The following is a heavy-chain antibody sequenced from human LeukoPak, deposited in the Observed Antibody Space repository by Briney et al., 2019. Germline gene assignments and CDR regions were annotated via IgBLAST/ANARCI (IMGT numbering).Heavy chain of an antibody. D-gene: IGHD1-26*01. CDR2: IYSGGST. V-gene: IGHV3-53*01. CDR3: ARGGYSGRYYFDY. J-gene: IGHJ4*02. Sequence: GGSLRLSCAASGFTVSSNYMSWVRQAPGKGLEWVSVIYSGGSTYYADSVKGRFTISRDNSKNTLYLQMNSLRAEDTAVYYCARGGYSGRYYFDYWGQGTLVTVSS. CDR1: GFTVSSNY.